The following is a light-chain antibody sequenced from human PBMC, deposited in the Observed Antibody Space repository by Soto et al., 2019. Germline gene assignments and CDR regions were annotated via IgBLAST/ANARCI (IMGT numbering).Light chain of an antibody. J-gene: IGKJ1*01. CDR3: QQYNSYTRT. Sequence: DIQLTQSPSTLSASVGDRSTLTCLASQSVLNWLAWYQQKPGKAPKLLIYKASSLQSGVPSRFSGSGSGTEFTLTISSLQPDDFATYYCQQYNSYTRTVGQGTKVEIK. CDR1: QSVLNW. CDR2: KAS. V-gene: IGKV1-5*03.